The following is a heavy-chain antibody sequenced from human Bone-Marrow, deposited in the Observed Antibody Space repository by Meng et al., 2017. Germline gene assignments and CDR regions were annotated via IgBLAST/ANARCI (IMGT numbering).Heavy chain of an antibody. D-gene: IGHD3/OR15-3a*01. V-gene: IGHV4-39*01. CDR1: GGSISSSSYY. CDR2: IYYSGST. Sequence: QLQLQESGPGLVKPSETLSLTCTVSGGSISSSSYYWGWIRQPPGKGLEWIGSIYYSGSTYYNPSLKSRVTISVDTSKNQFSLQLNSVTPEDTAVYYCADMDRHPWGQGTLVTVSS. J-gene: IGHJ5*02. CDR3: ADMDRHP.